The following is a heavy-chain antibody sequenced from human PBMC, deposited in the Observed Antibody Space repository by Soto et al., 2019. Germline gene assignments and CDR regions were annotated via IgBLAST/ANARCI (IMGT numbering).Heavy chain of an antibody. Sequence: QVQLQESGPGLVKPSQTLSLTCTVSGGSISSGGYYWSWIRQHPGKGLEWIGYIYYSGSTYYNPSLKSRVTISVDTSNNQFSLKLSSVTAADTAVYYCARDRNSGYWVDAFDIWDQGTMVTVSS. J-gene: IGHJ3*02. CDR3: ARDRNSGYWVDAFDI. CDR1: GGSISSGGYY. CDR2: IYYSGST. V-gene: IGHV4-31*03. D-gene: IGHD3-22*01.